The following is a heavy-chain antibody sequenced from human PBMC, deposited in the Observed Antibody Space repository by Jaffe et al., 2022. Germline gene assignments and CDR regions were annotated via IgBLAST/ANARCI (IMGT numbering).Heavy chain of an antibody. CDR1: GFTFDDYA. CDR2: ISWNSGSI. J-gene: IGHJ4*02. Sequence: EVQLVESGGGLVQPGRSLRLSCAASGFTFDDYAMHWVRQAPGKGLEWVSGISWNSGSIGYADSVKGRFTISRDNAKNSLYLQMNSLRAEDTALYYCAKGRSSSSGLDTDYWGQGTLVTVSS. D-gene: IGHD6-6*01. CDR3: AKGRSSSSGLDTDY. V-gene: IGHV3-9*01.